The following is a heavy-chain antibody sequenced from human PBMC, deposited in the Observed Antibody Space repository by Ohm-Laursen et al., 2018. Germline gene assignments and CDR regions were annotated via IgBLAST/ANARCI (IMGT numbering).Heavy chain of an antibody. J-gene: IGHJ3*02. CDR1: GAPISTHY. CDR3: ARRGHAFDI. Sequence: SDTLSLTCTVSGAPISTHYWSWIRQPPGKGLEWIGYIYYSGTTNYNPSLKSRVTISLNTSKNQFSLKLSSVTAADTAVYYCARRGHAFDIWGQGTMDTVSS. CDR2: IYYSGTT. V-gene: IGHV4-59*07.